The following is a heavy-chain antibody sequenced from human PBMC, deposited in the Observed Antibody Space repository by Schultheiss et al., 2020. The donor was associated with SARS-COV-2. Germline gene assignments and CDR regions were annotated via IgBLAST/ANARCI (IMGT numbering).Heavy chain of an antibody. CDR3: AREGTIFGGGMDV. D-gene: IGHD3-3*01. J-gene: IGHJ6*02. Sequence: ASVKVSCKASGYTFTGYYMHWVRQAPGQGLEWMGWISAYNGNTNYAQKLQGRVTMTTDTSTSTAYMELRSLRSDDTAVYYCAREGTIFGGGMDVWGQGTTVTVSS. CDR2: ISAYNGNT. CDR1: GYTFTGYY. V-gene: IGHV1-18*04.